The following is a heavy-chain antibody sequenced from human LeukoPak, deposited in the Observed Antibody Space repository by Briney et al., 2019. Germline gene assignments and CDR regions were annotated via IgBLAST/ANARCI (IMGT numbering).Heavy chain of an antibody. V-gene: IGHV4-31*03. D-gene: IGHD2-2*01. CDR1: GVSVSSGGYY. J-gene: IGHJ4*02. CDR3: ATVPAAIRAVDY. Sequence: SETLSLTCTVSGVSVSSGGYYWTWIRQHPGKGLEWIGYIYYSGSAHYNPSLKSRVTISVATSKNQFSLKLSSVTAADTAVYYCATVPAAIRAVDYWGPGTLVTVSS. CDR2: IYYSGSA.